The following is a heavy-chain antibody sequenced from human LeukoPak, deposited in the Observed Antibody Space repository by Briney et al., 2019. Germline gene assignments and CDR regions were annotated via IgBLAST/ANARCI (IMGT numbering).Heavy chain of an antibody. D-gene: IGHD3-16*01. V-gene: IGHV3-33*01. CDR3: ARESFMITFGGVIEQGAFDI. Sequence: GGSLRLSCAASGFTFSSYGMHWVRQAPGKGLEWMAFIWYDGSKKYYADSVEGRFTISRDSSNNTIYLQMHSLRVEDTAVYYCARESFMITFGGVIEQGAFDIWGQGTMVIVSS. CDR2: IWYDGSKK. J-gene: IGHJ3*02. CDR1: GFTFSSYG.